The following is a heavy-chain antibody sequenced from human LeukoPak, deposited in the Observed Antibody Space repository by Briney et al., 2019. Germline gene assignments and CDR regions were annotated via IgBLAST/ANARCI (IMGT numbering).Heavy chain of an antibody. CDR2: IYHSGST. Sequence: SETLSLTCTVSGYSISSGYYWGWIRQPPGKGLEWIGSIYHSGSTYYNPSLKSRVTISLDTSRNQFSLRLNSVTAADTAVYYCAKSNGYGLIDIWGQGTMVTVSS. V-gene: IGHV4-38-2*02. CDR1: GYSISSGYY. D-gene: IGHD3-10*01. CDR3: AKSNGYGLIDI. J-gene: IGHJ3*02.